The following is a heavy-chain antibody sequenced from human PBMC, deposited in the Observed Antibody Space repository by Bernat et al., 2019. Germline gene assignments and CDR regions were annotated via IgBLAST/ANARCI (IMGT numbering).Heavy chain of an antibody. J-gene: IGHJ4*02. D-gene: IGHD3-10*01. Sequence: QVQLVESGGGVVQPGRSLRLSCAASGFTFSSYDMHWVRQAPGKGLEWVAVIWYDGSNKYYADSVKGRFTISRDNSKNTLYLQMNSLRAEDTAVYYCARGSGLVAIDYWGQGTLVTVSS. CDR3: ARGSGLVAIDY. V-gene: IGHV3-33*01. CDR2: IWYDGSNK. CDR1: GFTFSSYD.